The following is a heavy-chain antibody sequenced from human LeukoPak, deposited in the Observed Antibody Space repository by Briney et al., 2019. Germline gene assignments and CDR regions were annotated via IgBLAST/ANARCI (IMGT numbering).Heavy chain of an antibody. Sequence: GGSLRLSCAASGFTFSSYWMSWVRQAPGKGLEWVSVIYSGGSTYYADSVKGRFTISRDNSKNTLYLQMNSLRAEDTAVYYCACDSGSYPSPLGYWGQGTLVTVSS. CDR2: IYSGGST. J-gene: IGHJ4*02. CDR1: GFTFSSYW. D-gene: IGHD1-26*01. CDR3: ACDSGSYPSPLGY. V-gene: IGHV3-66*02.